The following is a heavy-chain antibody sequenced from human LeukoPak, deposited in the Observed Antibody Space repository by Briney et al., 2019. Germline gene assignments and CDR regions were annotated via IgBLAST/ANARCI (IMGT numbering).Heavy chain of an antibody. CDR3: ARGPLGSGWYVADWYFGL. CDR2: IYTNGAT. Sequence: PSETLSLTCTVSGSSVNHYYWNWLRQPPGKGLEWIGRIYTNGATNYNPSLKSRVTMSIDTSKNQFSLKVKSVTAADTAVYYCARGPLGSGWYVADWYFGLWGRGALVTVSS. V-gene: IGHV4-4*07. J-gene: IGHJ2*01. CDR1: GSSVNHYY. D-gene: IGHD6-19*01.